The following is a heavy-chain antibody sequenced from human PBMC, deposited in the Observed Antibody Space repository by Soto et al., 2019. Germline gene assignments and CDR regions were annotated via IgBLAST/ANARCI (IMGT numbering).Heavy chain of an antibody. J-gene: IGHJ6*02. CDR2: IWYDGSNK. Sequence: PGGSLRLSCAASGFAFSSYGMHWFRQAPGKGLEWVAVIWYDGSNKYYADSVKGRFTISRDNSKNTLYLQMNSLRAEDTAVYYCARDGYSPFMDVWGQGTTVTVSS. D-gene: IGHD2-15*01. CDR3: ARDGYSPFMDV. CDR1: GFAFSSYG. V-gene: IGHV3-33*01.